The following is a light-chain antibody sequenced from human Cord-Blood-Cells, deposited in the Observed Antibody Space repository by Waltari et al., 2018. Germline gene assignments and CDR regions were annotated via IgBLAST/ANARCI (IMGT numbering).Light chain of an antibody. CDR1: QSVSSY. CDR3: QQRSNWPPIT. J-gene: IGKJ5*01. CDR2: DAS. Sequence: EIVLTQSPATLSLSPGERATLSCRASQSVSSYLAWYQQKPGQAPRLLSYDASNRATGIPARFSGSGSGTDFTLTISSLEPEDFAVYYWQQRSNWPPITFGQGTRLEIK. V-gene: IGKV3-11*01.